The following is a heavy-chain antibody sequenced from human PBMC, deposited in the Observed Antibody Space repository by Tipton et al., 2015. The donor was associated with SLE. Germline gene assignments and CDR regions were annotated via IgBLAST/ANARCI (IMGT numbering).Heavy chain of an antibody. D-gene: IGHD6-13*01. J-gene: IGHJ2*01. Sequence: TLSLTCAVYGGSFSGYYWSWIRQPPGKGLEWIGEINHSGSTNYNPSLKSRVTISVDMSKNQFSLKLSSVTAADTAVYYCARRKAARGRYWYFDLWGRGTLVTVSS. CDR1: GGSFSGYY. CDR3: ARRKAARGRYWYFDL. CDR2: INHSGST. V-gene: IGHV4-34*01.